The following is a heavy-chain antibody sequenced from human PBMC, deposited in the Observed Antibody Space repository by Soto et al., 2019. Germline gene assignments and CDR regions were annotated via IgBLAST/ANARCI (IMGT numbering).Heavy chain of an antibody. Sequence: GGSLRLSCAASGFTFSSYGMHWVRQAPGKGLEWVAVISYDGSNKYYADSVKGRFTISRDNSKNTLYLQMNSLRAEDTAVYYCAKAPNDYGDYGGLEDYYYMDVWGKGTTVTVSS. V-gene: IGHV3-30*18. J-gene: IGHJ6*03. CDR2: ISYDGSNK. D-gene: IGHD4-17*01. CDR3: AKAPNDYGDYGGLEDYYYMDV. CDR1: GFTFSSYG.